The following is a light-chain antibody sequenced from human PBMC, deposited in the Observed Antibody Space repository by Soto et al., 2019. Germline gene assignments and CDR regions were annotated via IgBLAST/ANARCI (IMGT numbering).Light chain of an antibody. CDR2: GAS. V-gene: IGKV3-20*01. CDR1: QSVSSPY. CDR3: QQYGSSPFT. J-gene: IGKJ3*01. Sequence: EVVLTQSPVTLSLSPGERATLSCRASQSVSSPYLAWYQQKPGQPPRLLSYGASSRATDIPDRFIGSGSGTEFTLTIARLAPEDFAMYYCQQYGSSPFTFGPVTKVD.